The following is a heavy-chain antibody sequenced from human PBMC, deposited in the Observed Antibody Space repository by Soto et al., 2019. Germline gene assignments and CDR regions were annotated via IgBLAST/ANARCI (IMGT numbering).Heavy chain of an antibody. D-gene: IGHD3-3*01. Sequence: QLQLQESGPGLVKPSETLSLTCTVSGGSISSSSYYWGWIRQPPGKGLEWIGSIYYSGSTYYNPSLKSRVTISVDTSKNQFSLKLSSVTAADTAVYYCARLNFPIFGEERNWFDPWGQGTLVTVSS. CDR1: GGSISSSSYY. J-gene: IGHJ5*02. CDR2: IYYSGST. CDR3: ARLNFPIFGEERNWFDP. V-gene: IGHV4-39*01.